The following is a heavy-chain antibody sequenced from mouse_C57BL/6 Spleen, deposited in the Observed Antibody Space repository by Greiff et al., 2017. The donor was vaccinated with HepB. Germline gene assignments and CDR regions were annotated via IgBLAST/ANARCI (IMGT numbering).Heavy chain of an antibody. CDR2: IYPGSGNT. V-gene: IGHV1-76*01. Sequence: VQLQQSGAELVRPGASVKLSCKASGYTFTDYYINWVKQRPGQGLEWIARIYPGSGNTYYNEKFKGKATLTAEKSSSTAYMQLSSLTSEDSAVYFCASHGSSRHYDAMDYWGQGTSVTVSS. D-gene: IGHD1-1*01. CDR3: ASHGSSRHYDAMDY. J-gene: IGHJ4*01. CDR1: GYTFTDYY.